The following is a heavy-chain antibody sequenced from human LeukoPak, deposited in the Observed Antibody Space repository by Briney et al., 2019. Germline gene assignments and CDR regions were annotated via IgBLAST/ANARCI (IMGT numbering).Heavy chain of an antibody. D-gene: IGHD2-2*01. CDR2: IYYSGST. CDR3: ARRCSSTNCFKNAFDI. V-gene: IGHV4-31*03. Sequence: SETLSLTCTVSGGSITSGGYYWSWIRQNPGKGLEWIGYIYYSGSTYSSPSLKSRVTISVDTSENQFSLKLTSVTAADSAVYYCARRCSSTNCFKNAFDIWGQGTMVTVSS. CDR1: GGSITSGGYY. J-gene: IGHJ3*02.